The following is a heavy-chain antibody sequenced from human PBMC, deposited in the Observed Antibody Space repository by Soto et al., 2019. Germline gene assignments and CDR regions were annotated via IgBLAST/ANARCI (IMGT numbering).Heavy chain of an antibody. V-gene: IGHV1-8*01. Sequence: SVKVSCKASESTWRNYDVSWERRATGQGLEWMGWMNPNSGNTGYALKFQGRVSMTRNTSIYTVYLELSSLASEDTAVYYCVRMESSGTLNWFDPWGQGTLVTGSS. CDR3: VRMESSGTLNWFDP. D-gene: IGHD1-1*01. CDR1: ESTWRNYD. J-gene: IGHJ5*02. CDR2: MNPNSGNT.